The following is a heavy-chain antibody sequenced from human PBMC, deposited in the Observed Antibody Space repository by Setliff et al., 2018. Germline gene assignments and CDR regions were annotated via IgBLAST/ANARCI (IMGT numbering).Heavy chain of an antibody. CDR3: ARGYSYEINWFDP. Sequence: ASVKVSCKASGYTFTSYAMHWVRQAPGQRLEWMGWINAGNGNTKYSQKFQGRVTITRDTSASTAYVELSSLRSEDTAVYYCARGYSYEINWFDPWGQGTLVTVSS. J-gene: IGHJ5*02. D-gene: IGHD5-18*01. V-gene: IGHV1-3*01. CDR1: GYTFTSYA. CDR2: INAGNGNT.